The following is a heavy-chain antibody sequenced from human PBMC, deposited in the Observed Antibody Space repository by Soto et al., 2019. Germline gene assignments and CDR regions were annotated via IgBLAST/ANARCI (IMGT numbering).Heavy chain of an antibody. CDR1: GYTFTSYY. CDR3: ARGPGDGYNSD. Sequence: ASVKVSCKASGYTFTSYYMHWVRQATGRGLEWMGWVNPNSGNTGYAQKFQGKVTMTRNTSISTAYMELSSLRSEDTAVYYCARGPGDGYNSDWGQGTLVTVSS. V-gene: IGHV1-8*02. CDR2: VNPNSGNT. D-gene: IGHD5-12*01. J-gene: IGHJ4*02.